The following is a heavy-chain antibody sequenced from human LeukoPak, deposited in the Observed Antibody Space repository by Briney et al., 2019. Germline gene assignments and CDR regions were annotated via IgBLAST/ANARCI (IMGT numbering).Heavy chain of an antibody. CDR2: ISSSSSYI. V-gene: IGHV3-21*01. D-gene: IGHD6-13*01. CDR1: GLTFSSYS. J-gene: IGHJ6*04. Sequence: GGSLRLSCAASGLTFSSYSMSWVRQAPGKGLEWVSSISSSSSYIYYADSVKGRFTISRDNAKNSLYLQMNSLRAEDTAVYYCARDRPPAAGTYYYYYGMDVWGKGTTVTVSS. CDR3: ARDRPPAAGTYYYYYGMDV.